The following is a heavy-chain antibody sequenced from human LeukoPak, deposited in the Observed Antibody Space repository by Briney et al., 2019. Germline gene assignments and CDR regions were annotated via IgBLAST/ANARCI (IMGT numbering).Heavy chain of an antibody. CDR3: ARHAGSSHSYYFDY. D-gene: IGHD6-6*01. CDR1: GGSISRSNHY. Sequence: SETLSLTCTVSGGSISRSNHYWGWMRQPPGKGLEWIGSIYYTGSTKYNPSLKSRVTISVDTSKNQFSLKLTPVTAADTAVYYCARHAGSSHSYYFDYWGQGTLVTVSS. J-gene: IGHJ4*02. V-gene: IGHV4-39*01. CDR2: IYYTGST.